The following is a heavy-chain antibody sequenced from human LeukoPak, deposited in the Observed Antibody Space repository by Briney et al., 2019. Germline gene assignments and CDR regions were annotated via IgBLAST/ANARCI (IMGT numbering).Heavy chain of an antibody. Sequence: GESLKISCKGSGYSFTSYWIGWVRQMPGKGLEWMGIIYPGDSDTRYSPSFQGQVTISADKSISTAYLQWSSLKASDTAMYYCARFAAYYDFWSVPWSPADYWSQGTLVTVSS. CDR2: IYPGDSDT. D-gene: IGHD3-3*01. CDR3: ARFAAYYDFWSVPWSPADY. CDR1: GYSFTSYW. J-gene: IGHJ4*02. V-gene: IGHV5-51*01.